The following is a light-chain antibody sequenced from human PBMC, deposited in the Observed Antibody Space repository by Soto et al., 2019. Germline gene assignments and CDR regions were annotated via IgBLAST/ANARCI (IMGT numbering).Light chain of an antibody. CDR1: SSDVGAYNY. V-gene: IGLV2-14*01. CDR2: EVS. CDR3: SSYTSSSTLDVV. Sequence: QSALTQPASVSGSPGQSITISCTGTSSDVGAYNYVSWYQHHPGKAPKLMIYEVSNRPSGVSNRFSGSKSGNTASLTISGLQAEDEADYYCSSYTSSSTLDVVFGGGTKLTVL. J-gene: IGLJ2*01.